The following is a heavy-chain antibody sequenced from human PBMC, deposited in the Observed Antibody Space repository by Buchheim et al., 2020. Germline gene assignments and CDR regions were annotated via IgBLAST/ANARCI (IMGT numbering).Heavy chain of an antibody. CDR2: IYDTGRT. Sequence: QVQLQESGPGLVKPSGTLSLTCAVSGGSITSSHLWTWVRPSPGTGLEWIGEIYDTGRTNSNPSLKSRVTMSVDKSKNTFSLKVTSVTAADTAVYYCVRSASYHAYGMDVWGQGTT. D-gene: IGHD1-14*01. CDR1: GGSITSSHL. V-gene: IGHV4-4*02. J-gene: IGHJ6*02. CDR3: VRSASYHAYGMDV.